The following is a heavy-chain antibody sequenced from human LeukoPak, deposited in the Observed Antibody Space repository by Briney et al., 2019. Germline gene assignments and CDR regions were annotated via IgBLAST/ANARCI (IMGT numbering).Heavy chain of an antibody. D-gene: IGHD1-26*01. CDR1: GFTFSNYW. V-gene: IGHV3-7*01. Sequence: RGSLRLSGAASGFTFSNYWMSWVRQAPGKGLEWVANIKEDGSDKYYEDSVKGRFTISRDNAKNSLYLQMNSLRGEDTAVYYCASDKWVRGRYYGMDVWGQGTTVTVS. J-gene: IGHJ6*02. CDR2: IKEDGSDK. CDR3: ASDKWVRGRYYGMDV.